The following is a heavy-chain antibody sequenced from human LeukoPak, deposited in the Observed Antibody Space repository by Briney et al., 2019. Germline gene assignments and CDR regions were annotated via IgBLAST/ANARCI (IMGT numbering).Heavy chain of an antibody. CDR1: GYTFTNYG. CDR2: MNAQNGDT. J-gene: IGHJ4*02. V-gene: IGHV1-18*01. Sequence: ASVKVSCKASGYTFTNYGITWVRQAPGQGLEWMGWMNAQNGDTNYAQNLQGRVTVTTDISTSTAYMELRSLRSDDTAVYYCARDINWEVDYWGQGSLVTVSS. CDR3: ARDINWEVDY. D-gene: IGHD7-27*01.